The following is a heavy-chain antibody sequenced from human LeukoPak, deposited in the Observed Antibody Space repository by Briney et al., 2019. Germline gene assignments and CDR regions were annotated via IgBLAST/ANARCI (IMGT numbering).Heavy chain of an antibody. J-gene: IGHJ4*02. D-gene: IGHD6-13*01. CDR3: ARGVYIAAAQYGY. Sequence: PSETLPLTCTVSGGSIGTYSWNWIRQPPGKGLEWIGYIYYSGTTNYNPSPKSRVTISVDTSKNQFSLKLSSVTAADTAVYYCARGVYIAAAQYGYWGQGTLVTVSS. V-gene: IGHV4-59*01. CDR2: IYYSGTT. CDR1: GGSIGTYS.